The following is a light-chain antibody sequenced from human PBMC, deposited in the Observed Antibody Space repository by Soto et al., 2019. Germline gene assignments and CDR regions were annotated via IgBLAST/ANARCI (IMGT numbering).Light chain of an antibody. J-gene: IGKJ1*01. V-gene: IGKV1-5*01. Sequence: DIPMTQSPSTLSASVGDRVTITCRASQTISSGLAWYQQKPRKAPKVLIYDVSILESGVPSRFSGSGSGTEFTLTISSLQPDDFATYYCQQYKSYKTFGQGTKVDI. CDR3: QQYKSYKT. CDR1: QTISSG. CDR2: DVS.